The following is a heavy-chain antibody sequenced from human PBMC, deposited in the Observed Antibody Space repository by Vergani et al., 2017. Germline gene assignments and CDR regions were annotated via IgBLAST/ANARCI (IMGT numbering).Heavy chain of an antibody. CDR3: VRTEYCTGIACNTRFDS. D-gene: IGHD2-8*02. V-gene: IGHV3-74*03. CDR2: IDEYENRA. CDR1: GFSFNTYW. Sequence: EVQLVESGGGSVQSGGSLRLSCVASGFSFNTYWMHWVRQVQGKGLMWVARIDEYENRATYGDFETGRFTISRDNAKNTVFLQMNNLRADDAGVYYCVRTEYCTGIACNTRFDSWGQGALVTVSS. J-gene: IGHJ5*01.